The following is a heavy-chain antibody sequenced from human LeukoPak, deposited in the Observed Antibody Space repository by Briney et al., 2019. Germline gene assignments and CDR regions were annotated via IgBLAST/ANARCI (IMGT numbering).Heavy chain of an antibody. D-gene: IGHD3-22*01. V-gene: IGHV4-34*01. CDR3: ARSHYDSGSLDAFDI. CDR1: GGSFSGYY. CDR2: INHSGST. J-gene: IGHJ3*02. Sequence: PSETLSLTCAVYGGSFSGYYWSWIRQPPGKGLEWIGEINHSGSTNYNPSLKSRVTISVDTSKNQFSLKLSSVTAADTAVYYCARSHYDSGSLDAFDIWGQGTMVTVSS.